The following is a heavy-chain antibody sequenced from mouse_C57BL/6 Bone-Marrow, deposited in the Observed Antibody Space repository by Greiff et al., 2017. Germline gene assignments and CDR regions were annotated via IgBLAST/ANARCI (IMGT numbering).Heavy chain of an antibody. CDR1: GYTFTSYW. CDR2: IDPSDSYT. D-gene: IGHD2-5*01. V-gene: IGHV1-59*01. J-gene: IGHJ2*01. Sequence: QVQLQQPGAELVRPGTSVKLSCKASGYTFTSYWMHWVKQRPGQGLEWIGVIDPSDSYTNYNQQFKGKATLTVDTSSSTAYMQLSSLTSEDSAVYYCASATIVTTYYFDYWGQGTTLTVSS. CDR3: ASATIVTTYYFDY.